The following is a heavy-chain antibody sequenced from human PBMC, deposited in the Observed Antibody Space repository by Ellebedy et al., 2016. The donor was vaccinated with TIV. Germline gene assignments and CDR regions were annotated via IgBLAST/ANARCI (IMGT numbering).Heavy chain of an antibody. J-gene: IGHJ4*02. V-gene: IGHV4-39*01. D-gene: IGHD6-19*01. Sequence: KSRVTISVDTSKTQFSLNLSSVTAADTAVYYCARQGHSSGWYVGEYYFDYWGQGTLVTVSS. CDR3: ARQGHSSGWYVGEYYFDY.